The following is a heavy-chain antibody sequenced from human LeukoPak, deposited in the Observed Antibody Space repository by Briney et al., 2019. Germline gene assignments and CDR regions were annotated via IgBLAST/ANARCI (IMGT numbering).Heavy chain of an antibody. CDR1: GYTFTGYY. J-gene: IGHJ4*02. Sequence: ASVKVSCKASGYTFTGYYMHWVRQAPGQGLEWMGWINPNSGGTNYAQKFQGWVTMTRDTSISTAYMELSRLRSDDTAVYYCARWGGDGYSSGWYSDWGQGTLVTVSS. CDR2: INPNSGGT. V-gene: IGHV1-2*04. D-gene: IGHD6-19*01. CDR3: ARWGGDGYSSGWYSD.